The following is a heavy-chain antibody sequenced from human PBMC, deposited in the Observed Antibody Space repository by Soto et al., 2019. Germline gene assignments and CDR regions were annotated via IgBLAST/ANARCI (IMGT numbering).Heavy chain of an antibody. CDR1: RDAFSKYA. V-gene: IGHV1-69*01. D-gene: IGHD3-16*01. CDR3: ARGETYLGV. Sequence: QVQLVQSGAEVRKPGSSVKVSCRASRDAFSKYAFNWVRQAPGQGLDWMGWIIPIFGSRNYAEKFQGRVTSTADESTSTAYMELRGLRVQDTAVYYCARGETYLGVWGQGTTVTVSS. CDR2: IIPIFGSR. J-gene: IGHJ6*02.